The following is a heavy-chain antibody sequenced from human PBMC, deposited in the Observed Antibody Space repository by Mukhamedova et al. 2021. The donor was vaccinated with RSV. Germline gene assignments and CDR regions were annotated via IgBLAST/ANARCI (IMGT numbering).Heavy chain of an antibody. J-gene: IGHJ4*02. D-gene: IGHD2-15*01. V-gene: IGHV3-7*01. Sequence: GKGLEWLANINQDGSETKYVDSVKGRFTISRDNAKNSLYLQMNNLRAEDSAVYYCARPGSYCSGGGSCLPFGYWGQGTLVTVSS. CDR3: ARPGSYCSGGGSCLPFGY. CDR2: INQDGSET.